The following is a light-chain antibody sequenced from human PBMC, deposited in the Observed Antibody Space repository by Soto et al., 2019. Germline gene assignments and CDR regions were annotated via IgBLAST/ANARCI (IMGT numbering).Light chain of an antibody. CDR1: QSVSSY. CDR2: DAS. Sequence: EIVLTQSPATLSLSPGERATLSCRASQSVSSYLAWYQQKPGQAPRLLIYDASNRATGIPARFSGSGFGTDFTLTISSLEPEDFAVYYCQQRSEWPPKSTFGQWPRLQ. V-gene: IGKV3-11*01. CDR3: QQRSEWPPKST. J-gene: IGKJ5*01.